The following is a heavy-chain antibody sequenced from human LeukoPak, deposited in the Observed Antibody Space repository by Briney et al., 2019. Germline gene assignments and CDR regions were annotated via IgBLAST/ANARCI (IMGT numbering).Heavy chain of an antibody. J-gene: IGHJ4*02. CDR2: IYPRDGST. CDR3: ARDQEGFDY. Sequence: ASLKVSCKAYGYTFTSNYIHWVRQAPGQGLEWIGMIYPRDGSTSYAQKFQGRVTVTRDTSTSTVHMELSGLRSEDTAVYYCARDQEGFDYWGQGTLVTISS. V-gene: IGHV1-46*01. CDR1: GYTFTSNY.